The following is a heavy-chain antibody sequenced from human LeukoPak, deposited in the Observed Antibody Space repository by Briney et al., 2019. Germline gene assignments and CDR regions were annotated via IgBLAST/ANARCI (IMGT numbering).Heavy chain of an antibody. V-gene: IGHV4-59*01. D-gene: IGHD6-13*01. Sequence: SETLSLTCTVSGGSISSYYWSWIRQPPGKGLEWIGYIYYSGSTNYNPSLKSRVTISVDTSKNQFSLKVNSVTAADTAVYYCASGTYYYFDFWGQGALVTVSS. J-gene: IGHJ4*02. CDR2: IYYSGST. CDR3: ASGTYYYFDF. CDR1: GGSISSYY.